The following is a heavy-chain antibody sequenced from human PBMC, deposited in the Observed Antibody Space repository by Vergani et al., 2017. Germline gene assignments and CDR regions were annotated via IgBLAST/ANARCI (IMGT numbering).Heavy chain of an antibody. Sequence: QVQLQQWGAGLLKPSETLSLTCAVYGGSFSGYYWSWIRQPPGKGLVWIGEINHSGSTNYNPSLKSRVTISVDTSKNQFSLKLSSVTAADTAVYYCARGYYYDSSGYYYLDSWGQGTLVTVSS. D-gene: IGHD3-22*01. CDR1: GGSFSGYY. CDR3: ARGYYYDSSGYYYLDS. V-gene: IGHV4-34*01. J-gene: IGHJ4*02. CDR2: INHSGST.